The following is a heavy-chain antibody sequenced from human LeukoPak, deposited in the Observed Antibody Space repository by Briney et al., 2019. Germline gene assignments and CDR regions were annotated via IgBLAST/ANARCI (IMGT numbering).Heavy chain of an antibody. J-gene: IGHJ4*02. CDR1: EFVCSDYY. Sequence: GGSLRLSCAASEFVCSDYYMSWIRQAPGKGPEWVSYISDSGSTIYYADSVKGRFTISRDNVKNSLYLQMNGLRAEDTAVYYCAREMEGDYGSGTFFDLWGQGNMVTVSS. V-gene: IGHV3-11*01. CDR2: ISDSGSTI. D-gene: IGHD3-10*01. CDR3: AREMEGDYGSGTFFDL.